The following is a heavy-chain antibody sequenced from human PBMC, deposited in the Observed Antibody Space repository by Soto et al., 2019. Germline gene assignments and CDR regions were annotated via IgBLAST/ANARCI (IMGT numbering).Heavy chain of an antibody. CDR3: ARDLIAVAGTPWFDP. D-gene: IGHD6-19*01. J-gene: IGHJ5*02. Sequence: ASVKVSCKASGYTFTGYYMHWVRQAPGQGLEWMGWINPNSGGTNYAQKFQGRVTMTRDTSISTAYMELSRLRSDDTAVYYCARDLIAVAGTPWFDPWGQGTMVTVYS. CDR1: GYTFTGYY. V-gene: IGHV1-2*02. CDR2: INPNSGGT.